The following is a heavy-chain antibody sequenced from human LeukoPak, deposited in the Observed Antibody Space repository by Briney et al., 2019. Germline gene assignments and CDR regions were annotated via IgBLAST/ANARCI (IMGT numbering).Heavy chain of an antibody. CDR2: IYYSGST. CDR1: GGSISSSSYY. V-gene: IGHV4-39*07. J-gene: IGHJ4*02. D-gene: IGHD3-10*01. CDR3: ASPTWFYGSGSYEPFDY. Sequence: PSETLSLTCTVSGGSISSSSYYWGWIRQPPGKGLEWIGSIYYSGSTYYNPSLKSRVTISVDTSKNQFSLKLSSVTAADTAVYYCASPTWFYGSGSYEPFDYWGQGTLVAVSS.